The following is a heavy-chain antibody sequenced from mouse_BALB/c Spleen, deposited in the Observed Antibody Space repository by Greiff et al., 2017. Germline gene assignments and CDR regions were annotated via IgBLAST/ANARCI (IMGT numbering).Heavy chain of an antibody. Sequence: EVMLVESGGGLVQPGGSRKLSCAASGFTFSSFGMHWVRQAPEKGLEWVAYISSGSSTIYYADTVKGRFTISRDNPKNTLFLQMTSLRSEDTAMYYCAKTIYYDYDAGYYAMDYWGQGTSVTVSS. CDR3: AKTIYYDYDAGYYAMDY. V-gene: IGHV5-17*02. CDR1: GFTFSSFG. J-gene: IGHJ4*01. CDR2: ISSGSSTI. D-gene: IGHD2-4*01.